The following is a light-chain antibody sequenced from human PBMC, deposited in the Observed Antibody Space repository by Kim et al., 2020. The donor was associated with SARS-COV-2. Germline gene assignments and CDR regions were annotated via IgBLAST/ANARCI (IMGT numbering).Light chain of an antibody. CDR2: DDS. CDR3: QVWDTNSDHVV. Sequence: VSVAPGKTAGITCGGNNIGSKSVYWYQQKSGQAPVLVVFDDSDRPSGIPERFSGSRSGNTATLTVIRVEAGDEADYYCQVWDTNSDHVVFGGGTQLTVL. CDR1: NIGSKS. J-gene: IGLJ2*01. V-gene: IGLV3-21*03.